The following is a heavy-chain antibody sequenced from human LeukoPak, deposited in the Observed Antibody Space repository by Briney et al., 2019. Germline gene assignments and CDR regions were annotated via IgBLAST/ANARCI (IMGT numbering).Heavy chain of an antibody. CDR1: GGSISSYY. Sequence: TSETLSLTCTVSGGSISSYYWSWIRQPPGKGLEWIGYIYYSGSTNYNPSLKSRVTISVDTSKNQFSLKLSSVTAADTAVYYCARHEDYYDSSGLHDAFDIWGQGTMVTVSS. D-gene: IGHD3-22*01. J-gene: IGHJ3*02. V-gene: IGHV4-59*08. CDR2: IYYSGST. CDR3: ARHEDYYDSSGLHDAFDI.